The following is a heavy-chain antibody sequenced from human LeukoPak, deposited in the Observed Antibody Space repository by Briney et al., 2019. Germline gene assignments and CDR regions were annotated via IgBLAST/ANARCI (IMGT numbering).Heavy chain of an antibody. CDR1: GASISGNSFY. D-gene: IGHD3-22*01. CDR2: FYYTGIT. V-gene: IGHV4-39*01. CDR3: ASPGITTFDY. J-gene: IGHJ4*02. Sequence: PSETLSLTCTVSGASISGNSFYWGWVRQPPGKGLEWIGNFYYTGITYYNPSLKSRVTISVDTSKNQFSLRLNSVTAADTAIYYCASPGITTFDYWGQGTLVTVSS.